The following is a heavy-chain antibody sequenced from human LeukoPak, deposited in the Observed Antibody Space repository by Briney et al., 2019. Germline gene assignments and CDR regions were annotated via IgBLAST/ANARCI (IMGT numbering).Heavy chain of an antibody. CDR1: GFTFSSYW. CDR3: VRGGFSLDY. Sequence: PGGSLRLSCAASGFTFSSYWMTWVRQAPGKGLEWVANIKEDGSEKYYVDSVKDRFTISRDNAKNSLHLQMSSLRAEDTALYYCVRGGFSLDYWGQGTLVTVSS. V-gene: IGHV3-7*04. CDR2: IKEDGSEK. J-gene: IGHJ4*02.